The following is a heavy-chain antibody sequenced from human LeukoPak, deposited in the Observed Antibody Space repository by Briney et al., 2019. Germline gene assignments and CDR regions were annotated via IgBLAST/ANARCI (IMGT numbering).Heavy chain of an antibody. V-gene: IGHV3-21*01. D-gene: IGHD4-11*01. CDR3: ARETTVGISFDY. CDR2: ISSGSSYT. CDR1: GFTFSSYS. Sequence: GGSLRLSCAASGFTFSSYSMNWVRQAPGKGLEWVSSISSGSSYTYFADSVKGRFTISGDNAKNTMYLQMNSLRTEDTAVYYCARETTVGISFDYWGQGTPVTVSS. J-gene: IGHJ4*02.